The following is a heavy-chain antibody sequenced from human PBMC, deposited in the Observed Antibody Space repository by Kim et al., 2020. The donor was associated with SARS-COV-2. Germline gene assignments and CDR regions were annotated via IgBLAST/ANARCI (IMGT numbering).Heavy chain of an antibody. J-gene: IGHJ3*02. CDR1: GGSISSYY. V-gene: IGHV4-4*07. D-gene: IGHD3-3*01. CDR2: IYTSGST. Sequence: SETLSLTCTVSGGSISSYYWSWIRQPAGKGLEWIGRIYTSGSTNYNPSLKSRVTMSVDTSKNQFSLKLSSVTAADTAVYYCARGRSYYDFWSYGAFDIWGQGTMVTVSS. CDR3: ARGRSYYDFWSYGAFDI.